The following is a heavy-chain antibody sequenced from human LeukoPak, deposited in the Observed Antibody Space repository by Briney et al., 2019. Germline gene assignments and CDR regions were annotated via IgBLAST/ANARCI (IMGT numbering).Heavy chain of an antibody. CDR3: ARDVQSMVRGVIIVYFDY. CDR1: GFTFSSYS. Sequence: GGSLRLSCAASGFTFSSYSMNWVRQAPGKGLEWVSSISSSSSYIYYADSVKGRFTISRDNAKNSLYLQMNSLRAEDTAVYYCARDVQSMVRGVIIVYFDYWGQGTLVTVSS. V-gene: IGHV3-21*01. D-gene: IGHD3-10*01. J-gene: IGHJ4*02. CDR2: ISSSSSYI.